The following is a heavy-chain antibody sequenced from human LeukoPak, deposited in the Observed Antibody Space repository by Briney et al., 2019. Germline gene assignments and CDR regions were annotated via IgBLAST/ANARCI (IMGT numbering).Heavy chain of an antibody. CDR3: ARETGTTYEA. J-gene: IGHJ5*02. Sequence: GGSLRLSCAASGFTFSSYWMNWVRQAPGKGLEWVATIKQDGSDKYYVDSVKGRFTISRDNAKNALYLQMNSLRAEDTAVYYCARETGTTYEAWGQGTLVTVSS. CDR2: IKQDGSDK. V-gene: IGHV3-7*01. CDR1: GFTFSSYW. D-gene: IGHD1-7*01.